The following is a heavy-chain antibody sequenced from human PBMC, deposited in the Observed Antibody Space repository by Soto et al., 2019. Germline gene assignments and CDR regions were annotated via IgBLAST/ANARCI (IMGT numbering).Heavy chain of an antibody. CDR1: WFSLSTSRVG. CDR3: AHSCSGGSCFSGVDWFDP. D-gene: IGHD2-15*01. V-gene: IGHV2-5*02. Sequence: SGPTLVNPTQTLTLTCTFSWFSLSTSRVGVGWIRQPPGKALEWLALIYWDDDKRYSPSLKSRLTITKDTSKNQVVLTMTNMDPVDTATYYCAHSCSGGSCFSGVDWFDPWGQGTLVTVS. J-gene: IGHJ5*02. CDR2: IYWDDDK.